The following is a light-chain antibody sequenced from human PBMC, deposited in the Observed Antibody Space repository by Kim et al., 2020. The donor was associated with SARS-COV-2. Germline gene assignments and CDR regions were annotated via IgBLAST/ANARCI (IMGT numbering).Light chain of an antibody. V-gene: IGKV3-20*01. Sequence: IVLTQSPGTLSLSPGERATLSCRASQSVSSTYLAWYQHKAGQAPRLLIYGASSRATGIPDRFSGSGSGTDFTLTISRLEPEDFAVYYCQQYSSSPNTFGQGTKLEI. CDR2: GAS. J-gene: IGKJ2*01. CDR1: QSVSSTY. CDR3: QQYSSSPNT.